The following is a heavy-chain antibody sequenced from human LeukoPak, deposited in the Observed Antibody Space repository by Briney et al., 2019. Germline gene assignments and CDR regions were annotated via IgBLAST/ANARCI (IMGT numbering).Heavy chain of an antibody. D-gene: IGHD6-13*01. CDR2: IIPILGIA. V-gene: IGHV1-69*04. J-gene: IGHJ4*02. Sequence: GASVKVSCKASGYTFSSYAISWVRQAPGQGLEWMGRIIPILGIANYAQKFQGRVTITADKSTSTAYMELSSLRSEDTAVYYCARSKSIAAAGSQAVGYWGQGTLVTVSS. CDR3: ARSKSIAAAGSQAVGY. CDR1: GYTFSSYA.